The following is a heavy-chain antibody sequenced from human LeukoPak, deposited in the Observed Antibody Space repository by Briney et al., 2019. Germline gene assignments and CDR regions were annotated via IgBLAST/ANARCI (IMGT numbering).Heavy chain of an antibody. CDR2: INHSGST. CDR3: ATDRGWRTSGYYLYYFEY. V-gene: IGHV4-34*01. J-gene: IGHJ4*02. D-gene: IGHD3-3*01. CDR1: GGSFSGYY. Sequence: SETLSLTCAVYGGSFSGYYWSWIRQPPGKGLEWIGEINHSGSTNYNPSLKSRVTISVDTSKNQFSLFLQMSSLRAEDTAVYYCATDRGWRTSGYYLYYFEYWGQGTLVTFSS.